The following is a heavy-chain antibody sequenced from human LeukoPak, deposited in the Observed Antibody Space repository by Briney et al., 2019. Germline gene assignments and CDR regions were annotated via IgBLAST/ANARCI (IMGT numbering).Heavy chain of an antibody. CDR3: AIPFQEQQLVEIDY. CDR1: VYTFTSYG. D-gene: IGHD6-13*01. V-gene: IGHV1-18*01. Sequence: ASVKVSCKASVYTFTSYGISWVRQAPGQGLEWMGWISAYNGNTNYAQKLPGRVTMTTDTSTSTAYMELRSLRSDDTAVYYCAIPFQEQQLVEIDYWGQGTLVTVSS. J-gene: IGHJ4*02. CDR2: ISAYNGNT.